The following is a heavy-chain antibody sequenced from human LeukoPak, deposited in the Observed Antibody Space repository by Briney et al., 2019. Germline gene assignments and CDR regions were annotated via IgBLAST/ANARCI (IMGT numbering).Heavy chain of an antibody. D-gene: IGHD5-24*01. CDR3: VRGRDGYSN. CDR2: IYYSGST. CDR1: GGSISSYY. J-gene: IGHJ4*02. Sequence: SETLSLTCTVSGGSISSYYWSWIRQPPGKGLEWIGYIYYSGSTNYNPSLKSRVTISIDTSKDQFSLRLSSMTAADTAVYYCVRGRDGYSNWGQGTLVTVSS. V-gene: IGHV4-59*01.